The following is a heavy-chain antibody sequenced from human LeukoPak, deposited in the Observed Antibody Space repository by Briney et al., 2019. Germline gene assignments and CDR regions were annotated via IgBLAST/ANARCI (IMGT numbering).Heavy chain of an antibody. V-gene: IGHV4-38-2*02. CDR2: VYRSGST. CDR3: ARENWVFDY. CDR1: GYSIGSGYH. J-gene: IGHJ4*02. D-gene: IGHD7-27*01. Sequence: SETLSLTCVVSGYSIGSGYHWGWIRQPPGEGLEWIGSVYRSGSTYYNPSLKSRVTISVDTSKNQISLKVRSVTTADTAVYYCARENWVFDYWGQGILVTVSS.